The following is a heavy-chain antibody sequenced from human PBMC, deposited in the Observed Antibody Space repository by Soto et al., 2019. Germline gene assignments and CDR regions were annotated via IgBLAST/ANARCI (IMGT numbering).Heavy chain of an antibody. V-gene: IGHV3-21*01. J-gene: IGHJ6*02. CDR3: ARSPIYDFWSGYVYYYYGMDV. CDR2: ISSSSSYI. Sequence: XGSLRLSCAASGFTFSSYSMNGVRQAPGKGLEWVSSISSSSSYIYYADSVKGRFTISRDNAKNSLYLQMNSLRAEDTAVYYCARSPIYDFWSGYVYYYYGMDVWGQGTTVIVSS. D-gene: IGHD3-3*01. CDR1: GFTFSSYS.